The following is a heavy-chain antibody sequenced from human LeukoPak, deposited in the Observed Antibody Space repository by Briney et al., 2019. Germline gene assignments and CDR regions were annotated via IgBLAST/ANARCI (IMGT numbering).Heavy chain of an antibody. CDR2: FYYSGSD. J-gene: IGHJ4*02. D-gene: IGHD2-15*01. V-gene: IGHV4-59*01. CDR1: GASITNYY. Sequence: PSETLSLTCTVSGASITNYYWNWIRQPPGKGLEWIGYFYYSGSDNYNPSLKSRITISVDTSKNQFSLKLSSVTAADTAVYYCVRGYCSGATCYHFDYRGQGTLVTVSS. CDR3: VRGYCSGATCYHFDY.